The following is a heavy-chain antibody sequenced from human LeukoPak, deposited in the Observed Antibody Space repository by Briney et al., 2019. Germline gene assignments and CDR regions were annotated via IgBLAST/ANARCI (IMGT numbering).Heavy chain of an antibody. V-gene: IGHV1-69*05. CDR1: GGTFSSYA. CDR2: IIPIFGSA. CDR3: ARVLYSSGWYFDY. D-gene: IGHD6-19*01. Sequence: GASVKVSCKASGGTFSSYAISWVRQAPGQGLEWMGGIIPIFGSANYAQKFQGRVTITTDESTSTAYMELSSLRSEDTAVYYCARVLYSSGWYFDYWGRGTLVTVSS. J-gene: IGHJ4*02.